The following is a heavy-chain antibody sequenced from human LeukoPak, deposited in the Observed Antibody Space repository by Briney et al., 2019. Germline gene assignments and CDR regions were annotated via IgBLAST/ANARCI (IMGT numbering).Heavy chain of an antibody. CDR2: INHSGST. V-gene: IGHV4-34*01. D-gene: IGHD6-13*01. CDR1: GGSFSGYY. J-gene: IGHJ4*02. CDR3: ARGCMKQQPPTHHFDY. Sequence: KSSETLSLTCAVYGGSFSGYYWSWIRQPPGKGLEWIGEINHSGSTNYNPSLKSRVTISVDTSKNQFSLKLSSVTAADTAVYYCARGCMKQQPPTHHFDYWGQGTLVTVSS.